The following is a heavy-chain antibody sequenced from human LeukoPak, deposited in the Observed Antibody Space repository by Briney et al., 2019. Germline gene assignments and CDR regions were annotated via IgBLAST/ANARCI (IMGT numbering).Heavy chain of an antibody. J-gene: IGHJ4*02. CDR2: ISSKAYGGTT. D-gene: IGHD3-3*01. CDR1: GFTFGDYA. CDR3: SNGYDFWSGYYPFDY. V-gene: IGHV3-49*04. Sequence: GRSLRLSCTAAGFTFGDYAMSWVRQAPGKGLEWVGFISSKAYGGTTEYAASVKGRFTISRDDSKSIAYLQMNSLKTEDTAVYYCSNGYDFWSGYYPFDYWGQGTLVTVSS.